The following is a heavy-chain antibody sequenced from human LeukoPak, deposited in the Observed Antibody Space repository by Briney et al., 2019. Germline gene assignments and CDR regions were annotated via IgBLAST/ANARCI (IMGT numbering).Heavy chain of an antibody. Sequence: GASVKVSCKASGYTFTSYDINWVRQATGQGLEWMGWMNPNSGNTGYAQKFQGRVTMTRKTSISTAYMELSSLRSEDTAVYYCARGRPTGTTFWFDPWGQGTLVTVSS. V-gene: IGHV1-8*01. D-gene: IGHD1-1*01. CDR2: MNPNSGNT. CDR1: GYTFTSYD. J-gene: IGHJ5*02. CDR3: ARGRPTGTTFWFDP.